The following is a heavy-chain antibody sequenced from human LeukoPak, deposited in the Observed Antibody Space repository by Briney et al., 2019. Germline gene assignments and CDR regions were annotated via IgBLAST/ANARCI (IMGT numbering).Heavy chain of an antibody. CDR2: IYYSGST. J-gene: IGHJ6*02. Sequence: SETLSLTCTVSGGSIDTWYWSWIRQPPGRGLEWIGSIYYSGSTYYNPALKSRVTISVGTSKNQFSLKLSSVTAADTAVYYCARTGPRRGGLDVWGQGTTVTVSS. V-gene: IGHV4-59*05. CDR1: GGSIDTWY. D-gene: IGHD3/OR15-3a*01. CDR3: ARTGPRRGGLDV.